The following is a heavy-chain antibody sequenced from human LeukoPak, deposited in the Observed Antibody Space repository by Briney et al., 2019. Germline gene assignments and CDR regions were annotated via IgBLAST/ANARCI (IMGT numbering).Heavy chain of an antibody. V-gene: IGHV3-30*03. D-gene: IGHD4-23*01. J-gene: IGHJ6*02. Sequence: GRSLRLSCAASGFTFSNYGMQWARQAPGKGLEWVAVISYDGSNKYYADSVKGRFTISRDNSKNTLYLQMNSLRAMDTSVYYCARAFGDYGGGYYGMDVWGQGTTVTVSS. CDR3: ARAFGDYGGGYYGMDV. CDR1: GFTFSNYG. CDR2: ISYDGSNK.